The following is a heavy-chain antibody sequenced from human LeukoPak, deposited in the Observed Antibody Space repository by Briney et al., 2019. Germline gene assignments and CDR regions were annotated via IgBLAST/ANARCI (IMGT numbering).Heavy chain of an antibody. V-gene: IGHV3-74*01. CDR3: IRGFAN. CDR2: INGDGSLI. J-gene: IGHJ4*02. Sequence: GGSLRLSCAASGFTFSSYWMHWVRQAPGKGLVWVSRINGDGSLINSADSVKGRFTISRDNAKNTLYLQMNSLRAEDTAVYYCIRGFANWGQGTLVTVSS. CDR1: GFTFSSYW.